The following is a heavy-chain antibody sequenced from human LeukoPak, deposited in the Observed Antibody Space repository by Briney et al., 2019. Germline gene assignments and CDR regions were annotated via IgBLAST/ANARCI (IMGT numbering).Heavy chain of an antibody. Sequence: GGSLRLSCAASGFIFNDYSMHWVRQAPGKGLEWVSLISFDGTDKHYSDSVKGRFTISRDNSNNKLYLQMDSLRVEDTAVYYCARDHGGYNAYYYYGMDVWGQGTTVTVSS. CDR2: ISFDGTDK. V-gene: IGHV3-30-3*01. CDR3: ARDHGGYNAYYYYGMDV. D-gene: IGHD5-24*01. CDR1: GFIFNDYS. J-gene: IGHJ6*02.